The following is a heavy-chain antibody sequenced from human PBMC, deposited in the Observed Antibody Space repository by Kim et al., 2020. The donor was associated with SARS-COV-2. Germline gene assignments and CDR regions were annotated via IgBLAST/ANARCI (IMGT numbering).Heavy chain of an antibody. V-gene: IGHV3-30*04. CDR2: ISYDGSNK. CDR3: ARDGITMVRGYYYYGMDV. CDR1: GFTFSSYA. D-gene: IGHD3-10*01. Sequence: GGSLRLSCAASGFTFSSYAMHWVRQAPGKGLEWVAVISYDGSNKYYADSVKGRFTISRDNSKNTLYLHMNSLRAEDTAVYYCARDGITMVRGYYYYGMDV. J-gene: IGHJ6*01.